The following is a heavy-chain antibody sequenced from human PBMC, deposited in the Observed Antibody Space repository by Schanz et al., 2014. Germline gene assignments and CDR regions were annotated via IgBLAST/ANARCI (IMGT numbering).Heavy chain of an antibody. CDR2: IYIGGNT. D-gene: IGHD3-10*01. Sequence: EVQLLESGGGLVQPGGSLRLSCAASGFSVGNKYMNWVRQAPGKGLEWVSFIYIGGNTYYADSVKGRFTISRDNSKNTLYLQMNSLRAEDTAVYYCAKGRFGELSAFDIWGQGTMXTVSS. V-gene: IGHV3-66*01. CDR3: AKGRFGELSAFDI. CDR1: GFSVGNKY. J-gene: IGHJ3*02.